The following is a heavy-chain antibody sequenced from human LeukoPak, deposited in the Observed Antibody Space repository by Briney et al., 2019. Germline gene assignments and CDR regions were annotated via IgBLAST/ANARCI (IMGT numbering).Heavy chain of an antibody. CDR3: AKNYYGSGSYYTAFKD. Sequence: GGSLRLSCAASGFTFSSYAMSWVRQAPGKGLEWVSAISGSGGSTYYADSVKSRFTISRDNSKNTLYLQMNSLRAEDTAVYYCAKNYYGSGSYYTAFKDWGQGTLVTVSS. J-gene: IGHJ4*02. CDR2: ISGSGGST. V-gene: IGHV3-23*01. CDR1: GFTFSSYA. D-gene: IGHD3-10*01.